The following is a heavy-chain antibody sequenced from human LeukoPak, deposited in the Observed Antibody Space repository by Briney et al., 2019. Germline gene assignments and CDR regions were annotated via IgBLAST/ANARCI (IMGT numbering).Heavy chain of an antibody. D-gene: IGHD4-17*01. J-gene: IGHJ6*02. CDR1: GYTFTSYA. CDR3: AATLTVTTGSTYYGMDI. CDR2: IVVGSGHT. Sequence: SVKVSCKASGYTFTSYAMHWVRQAPGQRLEWMGWIVVGSGHTNYAQKFQQRVTITRDMSTSTAYIYLSSLTSEDTALYYCAATLTVTTGSTYYGMDIWGQGTTVTVSS. V-gene: IGHV1-58*02.